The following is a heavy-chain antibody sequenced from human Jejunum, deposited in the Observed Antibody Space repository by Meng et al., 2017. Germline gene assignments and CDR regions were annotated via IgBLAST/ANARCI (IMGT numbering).Heavy chain of an antibody. CDR2: MYFSWST. D-gene: IGHD3-22*01. J-gene: IGHJ4*02. Sequence: PGFGRTRGTHSLDSIIHGVSVNSVSDSWSWIRQPPGTGLALIWYMYFSWSTNINATLKTRVTISVDTSKKQFSLKLTSVTAADTAVYYCARGHFDKYFDSWGQGTLVTVSS. CDR1: GVSVNSVSDS. V-gene: IGHV4-61*01. CDR3: ARGHFDKYFDS.